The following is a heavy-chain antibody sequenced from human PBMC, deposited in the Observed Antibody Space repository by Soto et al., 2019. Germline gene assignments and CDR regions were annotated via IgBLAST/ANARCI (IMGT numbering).Heavy chain of an antibody. D-gene: IGHD2-2*01. Sequence: GGSLRLSCAASGFTFSSYAMSWVRQAPGKGLEWVSAISGSGGSTYYADSVKGRFTISRDNSKNTLYLQMNSLRAEDTAVYYCAKVIVVVPAAIAWNTVTTTRYFQHWGQGTLVTVSS. J-gene: IGHJ1*01. V-gene: IGHV3-23*01. CDR3: AKVIVVVPAAIAWNTVTTTRYFQH. CDR1: GFTFSSYA. CDR2: ISGSGGST.